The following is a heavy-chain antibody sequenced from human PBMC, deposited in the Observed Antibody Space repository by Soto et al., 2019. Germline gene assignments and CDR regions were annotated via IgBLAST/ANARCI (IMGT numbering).Heavy chain of an antibody. J-gene: IGHJ6*02. V-gene: IGHV1-3*01. CDR1: GSSLPGYA. D-gene: IGHD6-19*01. CDR3: ARDQGDRSGRDYYYYYGMDV. CDR2: INAGNGNT. Sequence: ASVLGAWQGAGSSLPGYAVRWGRQAPGQRLEWMGWINAGNGNTKYSQKFQGRVTITRDTSASTAYMELSSLRSEDTAVYYCARDQGDRSGRDYYYYYGMDVWGQGTTVTVSS.